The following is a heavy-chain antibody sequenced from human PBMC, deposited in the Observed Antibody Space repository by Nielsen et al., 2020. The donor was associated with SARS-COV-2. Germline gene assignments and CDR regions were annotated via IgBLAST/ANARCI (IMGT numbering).Heavy chain of an antibody. V-gene: IGHV3-21*01. Sequence: GGSLRLSCAASGFTFSSYSMNWVRQAPGKGLEWVSSISSSSSYIYYADSVKGRFTISRDNAKNSLYLQMNSLRAEDTAVYYCAREKSPRSSSALDYWGQGTLVTVYS. CDR1: GFTFSSYS. J-gene: IGHJ4*02. CDR3: AREKSPRSSSALDY. CDR2: ISSSSSYI. D-gene: IGHD6-6*01.